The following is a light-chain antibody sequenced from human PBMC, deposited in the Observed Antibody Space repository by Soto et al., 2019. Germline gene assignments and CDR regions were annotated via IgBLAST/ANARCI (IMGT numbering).Light chain of an antibody. CDR1: YGLTTSY. Sequence: EIVLTQSPGTLSLSPGERATLSCRASYGLTTSYLAWYQQKPGQAPRLLIYGASSRATGIPDRFTGSGSGTDFTLTISRLEPEDFAVYYCQDFDSPQWTFGQGTKVDIK. J-gene: IGKJ1*01. CDR2: GAS. CDR3: QDFDSPQWT. V-gene: IGKV3-20*01.